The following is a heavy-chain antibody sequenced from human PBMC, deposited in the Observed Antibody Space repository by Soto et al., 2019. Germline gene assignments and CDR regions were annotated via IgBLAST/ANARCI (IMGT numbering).Heavy chain of an antibody. V-gene: IGHV4-30-4*01. CDR2: IYYSGST. Sequence: PSETLALTCNVSGGSISSGDYYWSWIRQPPGKGLEWIGYIYYSGSTYYNPSLKSRVTISVDTSKNQFSLKLSSVTAADTAVYYCARAGDYYDSSGLNWFDPWGQGTLVTVSS. J-gene: IGHJ5*02. CDR1: GGSISSGDYY. CDR3: ARAGDYYDSSGLNWFDP. D-gene: IGHD3-22*01.